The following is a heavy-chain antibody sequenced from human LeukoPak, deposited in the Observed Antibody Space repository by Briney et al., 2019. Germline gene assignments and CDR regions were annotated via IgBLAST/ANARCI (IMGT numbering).Heavy chain of an antibody. CDR3: ARSSNYYDSSGYPFDY. V-gene: IGHV5-51*01. CDR2: IYPGDSDT. Sequence: GESLKISCKGSGYSFTSYWIGWVRQMPGKGLEWMGIIYPGDSDTRYSPSFQGQVTISADKSISTAYLQWSSPKASDTAMYYCARSSNYYDSSGYPFDYWGQGTLVTVSS. D-gene: IGHD3-22*01. J-gene: IGHJ4*02. CDR1: GYSFTSYW.